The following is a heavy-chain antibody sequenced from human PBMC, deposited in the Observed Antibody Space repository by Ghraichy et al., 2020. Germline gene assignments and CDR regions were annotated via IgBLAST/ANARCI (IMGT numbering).Heavy chain of an antibody. CDR3: SKGIVVVPAAPGERYFDY. CDR2: ISGSGGST. J-gene: IGHJ4*02. D-gene: IGHD2-2*01. CDR1: GFTFSSYA. V-gene: IGHV3-23*01. Sequence: GGSLRLSCAASGFTFSSYAMGWVRQAPGMGLEWVSSISGSGGSTYYADSVKGRFTISRDNSKNTLYLQMNSLRAEDTAVYFCSKGIVVVPAAPGERYFDYWGQGTLVTVSS.